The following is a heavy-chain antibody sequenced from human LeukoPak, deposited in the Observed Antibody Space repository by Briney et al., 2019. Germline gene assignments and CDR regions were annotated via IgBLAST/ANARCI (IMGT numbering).Heavy chain of an antibody. CDR1: GFTFSDYY. J-gene: IGHJ4*02. D-gene: IGHD3-10*01. CDR3: ANNNRYGSGSYPFDY. Sequence: GGSLRLSCAASGFTFSDYYMSWIRQAPGKGLEWVAVISYDGSNKYYADSVKGRFTISRDNSKNTLYLQMNSLRAEDTAVYYCANNNRYGSGSYPFDYWGQGTLVTVPS. V-gene: IGHV3-30*18. CDR2: ISYDGSNK.